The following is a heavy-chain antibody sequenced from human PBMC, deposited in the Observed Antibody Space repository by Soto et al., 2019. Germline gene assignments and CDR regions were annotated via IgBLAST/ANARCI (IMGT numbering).Heavy chain of an antibody. CDR3: ARGPPGDGSGSNSHWFDP. CDR2: IYHSGST. D-gene: IGHD3-10*01. Sequence: NPSETLSLTCTVSGGSISSYYWSWIRQPPGKGLEWIGEIYHSGSTNYNPSLKSRVTISVDKSKNQFSLKLSSVTAADTAVYYCARGPPGDGSGSNSHWFDPWGQGTLVTVSS. CDR1: GGSISSYY. V-gene: IGHV4-59*12. J-gene: IGHJ5*02.